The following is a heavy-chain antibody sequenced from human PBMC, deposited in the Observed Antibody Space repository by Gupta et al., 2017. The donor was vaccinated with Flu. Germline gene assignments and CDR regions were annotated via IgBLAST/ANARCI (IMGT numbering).Heavy chain of an antibody. D-gene: IGHD2-15*01. CDR3: AKPSSRYCSGGGCYSGNYDY. J-gene: IGHJ4*02. Sequence: GTTYYADSVKGRFTISRDSSKDTLYLQMNSLRAEDTALYYCAKPSSRYCSGGGCYSGNYDYWGQGTLVTVSS. CDR2: GTT. V-gene: IGHV3-23*01.